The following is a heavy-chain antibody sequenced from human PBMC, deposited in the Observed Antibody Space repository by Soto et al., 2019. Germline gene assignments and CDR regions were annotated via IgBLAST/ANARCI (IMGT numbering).Heavy chain of an antibody. CDR2: ISGSGGST. Sequence: EVQLLESGGGLVQPGGSLRLSCAASGFTFADYAMSWVRQAQGKGLEWVSGISGSGGSTYYTDSVKGRFTISRDNSKNALYLQVNTLRADDTAVYYCAKVQVTAVIRTGAFDIWGQGTMVTVSS. CDR3: AKVQVTAVIRTGAFDI. V-gene: IGHV3-23*01. J-gene: IGHJ3*02. D-gene: IGHD4-17*01. CDR1: GFTFADYA.